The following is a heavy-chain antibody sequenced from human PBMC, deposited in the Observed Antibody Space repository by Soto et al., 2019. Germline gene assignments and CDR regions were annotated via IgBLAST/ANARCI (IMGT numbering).Heavy chain of an antibody. Sequence: SETLSLTCSVSGDSISNLDYFWAWIRQPPGQALEYIGYIYKSATTYYNPSFESRVAISVDASKSPFSLNVTSVTAADTAVYFCARGRYCLTGRCFPNWFDSWGQGAQVTVSS. D-gene: IGHD7-27*01. J-gene: IGHJ5*01. CDR3: ARGRYCLTGRCFPNWFDS. CDR1: GDSISNLDYF. CDR2: IYKSATT. V-gene: IGHV4-30-4*01.